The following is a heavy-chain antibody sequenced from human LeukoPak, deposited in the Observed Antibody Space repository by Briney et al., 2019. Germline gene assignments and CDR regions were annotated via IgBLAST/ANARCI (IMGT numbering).Heavy chain of an antibody. D-gene: IGHD3-10*01. CDR1: GFTFSSYG. V-gene: IGHV3-33*08. Sequence: QPGRSLRLSCAASGFTFSSYGMDWVRQAPGKGLEWVAVIWYDGSNKYYADSVKGRFTISRDNSKNTLYLQMNSPRAEDTAVYYCARDSPFGFRGSEFDYWGQGTLVTVSS. J-gene: IGHJ4*02. CDR3: ARDSPFGFRGSEFDY. CDR2: IWYDGSNK.